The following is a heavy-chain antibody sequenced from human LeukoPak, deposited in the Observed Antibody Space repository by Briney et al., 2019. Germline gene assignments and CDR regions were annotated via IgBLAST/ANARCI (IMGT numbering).Heavy chain of an antibody. J-gene: IGHJ4*02. CDR1: GYSFTSYC. CDR3: ARQASYCSGGSCYPTQPKDY. D-gene: IGHD2-15*01. Sequence: GESLKIFCKGSGYSFTSYCIGWVRQMPGKGLEWMGIIYTGDSDTRYSPYFQGQVTISADESISTAYLQWSSLKASDTAMYYCARQASYCSGGSCYPTQPKDYWGQGTLVTVSS. V-gene: IGHV5-51*01. CDR2: IYTGDSDT.